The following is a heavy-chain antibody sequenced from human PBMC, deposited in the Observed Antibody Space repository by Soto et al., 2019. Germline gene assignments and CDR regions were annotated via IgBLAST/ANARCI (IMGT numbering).Heavy chain of an antibody. CDR1: GFTFSRYA. D-gene: IGHD3-9*01. CDR3: VKDRYFDSYCLES. CDR2: MSYDGNQK. V-gene: IGHV3-30-3*01. J-gene: IGHJ4*02. Sequence: QVQVVESGGGVVQPGRSLRLSCAASGFTFSRYAIHWVRQAPGKGLEWVAVMSYDGNQKHYADSVKGRFTVSRDDSENTVFLQMTSLRPEDTATYYCVKDRYFDSYCLESWGQGTLVTVSS.